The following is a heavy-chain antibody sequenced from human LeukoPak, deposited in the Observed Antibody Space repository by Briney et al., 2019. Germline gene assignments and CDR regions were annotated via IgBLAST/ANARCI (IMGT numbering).Heavy chain of an antibody. J-gene: IGHJ4*02. CDR2: INHSGST. D-gene: IGHD3-22*01. CDR1: GGSFSGYY. Sequence: SETLSLTCAVYGGSFSGYYWSWIRQPPGKGLEWIGEINHSGSTNYNPSLKSRVTISVDTSKNQFSLKLSSVTAADTAVYYCARGMHYYDSSGYYRWAPLDYWGQGTLVTVSS. V-gene: IGHV4-34*01. CDR3: ARGMHYYDSSGYYRWAPLDY.